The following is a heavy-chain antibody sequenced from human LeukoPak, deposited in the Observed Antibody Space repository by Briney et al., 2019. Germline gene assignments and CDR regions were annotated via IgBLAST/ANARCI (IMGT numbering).Heavy chain of an antibody. CDR3: AKDCRVGSFPYYDFWSGYDFNWFDP. D-gene: IGHD3-3*01. CDR2: ISGSGGST. V-gene: IGHV3-23*01. J-gene: IGHJ5*02. Sequence: PGGSLRLSCAASGFTFSSYDMSWVRQAPGKGLEWVTTISGSGGSTHYADSVKGRFTISRDNSKNTLYLQMNSLRAEDTAVYYCAKDCRVGSFPYYDFWSGYDFNWFDPWGQGTLVTVSS. CDR1: GFTFSSYD.